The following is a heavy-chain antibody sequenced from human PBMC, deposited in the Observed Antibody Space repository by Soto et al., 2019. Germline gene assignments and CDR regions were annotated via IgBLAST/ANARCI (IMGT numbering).Heavy chain of an antibody. J-gene: IGHJ6*02. Sequence: QVQLVQSGAEVKKPGSSVKVSCKASGGTFSSYAISWVRQAPGQGLEWMGGIIPIFGTANYAQKFQGRVTVTADESTSTAYMELSSLRSEDTAVYYCAGEGIVATKGYYYGMDVWGQGTTVTGSS. CDR2: IIPIFGTA. D-gene: IGHD5-12*01. CDR1: GGTFSSYA. CDR3: AGEGIVATKGYYYGMDV. V-gene: IGHV1-69*01.